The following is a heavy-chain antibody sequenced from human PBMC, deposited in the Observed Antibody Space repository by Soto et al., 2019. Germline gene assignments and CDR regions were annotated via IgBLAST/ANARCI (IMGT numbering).Heavy chain of an antibody. V-gene: IGHV4-59*01. J-gene: IGHJ3*02. CDR3: AREMYYYDSSGYLGGAFDI. CDR2: IYYSGST. Sequence: SETLSLTCTVSGGSISSYYWSWIRQPPGKGLEWIGYIYYSGSTNYNPSLKSRVTISVDTSKNQFSLKLSSVTAADTAVYYCAREMYYYDSSGYLGGAFDIWGQGTMVTVSS. D-gene: IGHD3-22*01. CDR1: GGSISSYY.